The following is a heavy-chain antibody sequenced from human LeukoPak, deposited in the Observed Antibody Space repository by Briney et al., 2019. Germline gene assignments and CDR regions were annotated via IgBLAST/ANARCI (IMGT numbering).Heavy chain of an antibody. D-gene: IGHD2-2*01. J-gene: IGHJ4*02. V-gene: IGHV2-5*02. CDR1: GFSLSTSGVG. CDR3: AHRGSEGVSQQLYYYFDY. CDR2: IYWDDDK. Sequence: GSGPTLVNPTQTLTLTCTFSGFSLSTSGVGVGWIRQPPGKALEWLALIYWDDDKRYSPSLKSRLTITKDTSKNQVVLTMTNMDPVDTATYYCAHRGSEGVSQQLYYYFDYWGQGTLVTVSS.